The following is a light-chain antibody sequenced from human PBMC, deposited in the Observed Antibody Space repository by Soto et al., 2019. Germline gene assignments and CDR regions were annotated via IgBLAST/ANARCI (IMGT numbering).Light chain of an antibody. CDR3: ALYMGSGIWV. Sequence: QTVVTQEPSFSVAPGRTVTFTCGLSSGSVSTTYHPSWYQQTPGQAPRTLIYNTDIRSSGVPDRFSGSILGNTAALTITGAQADDESNYYCALYMGSGIWVFGGGTKLTVL. J-gene: IGLJ3*02. CDR2: NTD. V-gene: IGLV8-61*01. CDR1: SGSVSTTYH.